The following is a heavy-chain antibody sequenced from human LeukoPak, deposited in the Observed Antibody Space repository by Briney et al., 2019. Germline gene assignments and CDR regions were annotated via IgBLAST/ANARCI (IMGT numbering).Heavy chain of an antibody. Sequence: SETLSLTCAVYGGSFSGYYWSWIRQPPGKGLEWIGEINHSGSTNYNPSLKSRVTISVDTSKNQFSLKLSSVTAADTAVYYCARRKYYDFWSGYFWFDPWGQGTLVTVSS. D-gene: IGHD3-3*01. V-gene: IGHV4-34*01. CDR3: ARRKYYDFWSGYFWFDP. CDR1: GGSFSGYY. CDR2: INHSGST. J-gene: IGHJ5*02.